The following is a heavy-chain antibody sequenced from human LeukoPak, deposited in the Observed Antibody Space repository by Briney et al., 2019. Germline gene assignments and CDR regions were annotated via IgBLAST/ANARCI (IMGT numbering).Heavy chain of an antibody. Sequence: KPSETLSLTCTVSGGSVWSGSDYWSWGRQPRGEGLVCIGYIHYSATTINSPSLKSRVTITVDTTKKQFSRKLSSVTAADTAVYYCARMGRHAVHGYWGQGTLVTVSP. CDR3: ARMGRHAVHGY. CDR1: GGSVWSGSDY. V-gene: IGHV4-61*01. CDR2: IHYSATT. J-gene: IGHJ4*02. D-gene: IGHD3-10*01.